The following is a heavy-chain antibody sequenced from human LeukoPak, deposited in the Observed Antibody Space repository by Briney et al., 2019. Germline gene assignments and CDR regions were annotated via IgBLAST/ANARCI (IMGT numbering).Heavy chain of an antibody. CDR2: ISAYNGNT. D-gene: IGHD6-19*01. Sequence: ASVKVSCKASGYTFTSYGISWVRQAPGQGLEWMGWISAYNGNTNYAQKLQGRVTMTTDTSTSTAYMELRSLRSEDTAVYYCARDWKVRSGPSETNYYYYYMDVWGKGTTVTVSS. J-gene: IGHJ6*03. CDR3: ARDWKVRSGPSETNYYYYYMDV. V-gene: IGHV1-18*01. CDR1: GYTFTSYG.